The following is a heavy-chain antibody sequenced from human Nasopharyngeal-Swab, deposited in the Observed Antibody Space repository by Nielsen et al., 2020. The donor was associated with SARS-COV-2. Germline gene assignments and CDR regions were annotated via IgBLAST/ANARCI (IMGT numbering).Heavy chain of an antibody. D-gene: IGHD6-6*01. CDR2: INPNSGGT. CDR1: GYTFTGYY. Sequence: ASVKVSCKASGYTFTGYYMHWVRQAPGQGLEWMGRINPNSGGTNYAQKFQGRVTMTRDTSISTAYMELSRLRSDDTAVYYCARGWKFYPSSGDAFDIWGQGTMVTVS. V-gene: IGHV1-2*06. CDR3: ARGWKFYPSSGDAFDI. J-gene: IGHJ3*02.